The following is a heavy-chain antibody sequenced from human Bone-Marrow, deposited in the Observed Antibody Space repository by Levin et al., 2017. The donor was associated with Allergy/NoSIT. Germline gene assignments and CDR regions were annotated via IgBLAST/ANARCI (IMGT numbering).Heavy chain of an antibody. Sequence: GESLKISCVASGFTFGRYAMHWVRQAPGKGLEWVAVVSSDANSYYYVDSVKGRFTISRDSSKNTLYLQMNGLRSEDTAIYYCAKQGGTLTGYHYYYLDVWGRGTTVTVSS. D-gene: IGHD3-9*01. V-gene: IGHV3-30*18. CDR1: GFTFGRYA. CDR3: AKQGGTLTGYHYYYLDV. CDR2: VSSDANSY. J-gene: IGHJ6*03.